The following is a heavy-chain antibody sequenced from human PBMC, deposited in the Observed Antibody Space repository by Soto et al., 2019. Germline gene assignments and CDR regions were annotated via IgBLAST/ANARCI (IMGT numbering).Heavy chain of an antibody. CDR2: INPSGGST. D-gene: IGHD4-4*01. CDR3: AREMWVVTTAGSNWFDP. CDR1: GYTFTSYY. V-gene: IGHV1-46*03. Sequence: QVQLVQSGAEVKKPGASVKVSCKASGYTFTSYYMHWVLQAPGQALECMGIINPSGGSTSYAQKFQGRVTMTRDTSTSTVYMELSSLRSDDTAVYYCAREMWVVTTAGSNWFDPWGQGTLVTVSS. J-gene: IGHJ5*02.